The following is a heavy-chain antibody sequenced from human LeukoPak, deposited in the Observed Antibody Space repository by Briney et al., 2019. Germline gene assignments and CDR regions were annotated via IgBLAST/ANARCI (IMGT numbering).Heavy chain of an antibody. V-gene: IGHV3-23*01. CDR3: AGDRRYDSSGYFQH. CDR2: ISGSGGNA. CDR1: GFTFSSYE. J-gene: IGHJ1*01. Sequence: PGGSLRLSCAASGFTFSSYEMNWVRQAPGKGLEWVSAISGSGGNAYYADSVKGRFTISRDNSKNTLDLQMNSLRAEDTAMYYCAGDRRYDSSGYFQHWGQGTLVTVSS. D-gene: IGHD3-22*01.